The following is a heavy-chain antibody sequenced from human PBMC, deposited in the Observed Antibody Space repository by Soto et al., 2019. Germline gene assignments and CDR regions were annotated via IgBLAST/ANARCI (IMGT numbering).Heavy chain of an antibody. V-gene: IGHV4-30-4*01. CDR2: IYYSGNT. CDR1: GGSISSGYYY. D-gene: IGHD3-16*02. Sequence: SETLSLTCSVSGGSISSGYYYWSWIRQPPGKGLEWIGNIYYSGNTYYNPSLKSRLIISIDTSKNQFSLKLSSVTAADTAVYYCARVRRSIMITFGGVIALYYFDYWGQGTLVTVSS. J-gene: IGHJ4*02. CDR3: ARVRRSIMITFGGVIALYYFDY.